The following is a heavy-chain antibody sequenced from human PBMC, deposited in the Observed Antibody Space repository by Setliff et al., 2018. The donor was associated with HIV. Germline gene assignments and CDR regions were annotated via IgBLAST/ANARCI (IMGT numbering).Heavy chain of an antibody. D-gene: IGHD6-19*01. CDR2: INPSGGLT. V-gene: IGHV1-46*01. Sequence: ASVKVSCKPYSHPTSYYMHWVRQVPGIGLQWMGVINPSGGLTDYPQKFRGRVTMTRDTSTNTVYMELRSLRSDDTAVYYCARVSRSGWFFDWWGQGSLVTVSS. J-gene: IGHJ4*02. CDR3: ARVSRSGWFFDW. CDR1: SHPTSYY.